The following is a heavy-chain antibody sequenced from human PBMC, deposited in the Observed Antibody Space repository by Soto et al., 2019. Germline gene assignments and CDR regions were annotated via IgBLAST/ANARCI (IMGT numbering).Heavy chain of an antibody. CDR3: ARDPQGLFDYGSGSPSADNWFDP. J-gene: IGHJ5*02. CDR2: INPNSGGT. Sequence: ASVKVSCKASGYTFTGYYMHWVRQAPGQGLEWMGWINPNSGGTNYAQKFQGWVTMTRDTSISTAYMELSRLRSDDTAVYYCARDPQGLFDYGSGSPSADNWFDPWGQGTLVTVSS. D-gene: IGHD3-10*01. CDR1: GYTFTGYY. V-gene: IGHV1-2*04.